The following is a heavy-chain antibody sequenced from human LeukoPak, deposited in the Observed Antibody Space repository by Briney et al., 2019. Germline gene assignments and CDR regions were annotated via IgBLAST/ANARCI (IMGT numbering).Heavy chain of an antibody. CDR2: ISGSGGST. Sequence: GGSLRLSCAASGFTFSSYAMSWVRQAPGEGLEWVSAISGSGGSTYYADSVKGRFTISRDNSKNTLYLQMNSLRAEDTAVYYCAKDEHSSGRLPYYFDYWGQGTLVTVSS. J-gene: IGHJ4*02. CDR3: AKDEHSSGRLPYYFDY. CDR1: GFTFSSYA. V-gene: IGHV3-23*01. D-gene: IGHD6-19*01.